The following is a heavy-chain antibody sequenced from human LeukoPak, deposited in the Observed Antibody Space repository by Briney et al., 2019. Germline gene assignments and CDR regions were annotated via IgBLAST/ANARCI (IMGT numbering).Heavy chain of an antibody. D-gene: IGHD2-15*01. Sequence: GRSLRLSCAASGFTFSSCAMYWVRQAPGKGLEWVSLISDDGSKKYSIDTVGRFTISRDNSKNTLYLQMNSLRVEDTAMYYCAREKCSGGTCYSAVDYWGQGTLVTVSS. CDR2: ISDDGSKK. CDR1: GFTFSSCA. J-gene: IGHJ4*02. V-gene: IGHV3-30-3*01. CDR3: AREKCSGGTCYSAVDY.